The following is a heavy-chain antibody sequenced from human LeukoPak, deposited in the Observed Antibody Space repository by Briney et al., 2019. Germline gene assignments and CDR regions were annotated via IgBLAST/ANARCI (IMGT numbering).Heavy chain of an antibody. D-gene: IGHD5-12*01. CDR1: GFTFSSYS. V-gene: IGHV3-21*01. J-gene: IGHJ4*02. CDR2: ISSSSSYI. Sequence: PGGSLRLSCAASGFTFSSYSMNWVRQAPGKGLEWVSSISSSSSYIYYADAVKGRFTICRDNAKNSLYLQMNSLRAEDTAVYYCARDPPDIVATINRFDYWGQGTLVTVSS. CDR3: ARDPPDIVATINRFDY.